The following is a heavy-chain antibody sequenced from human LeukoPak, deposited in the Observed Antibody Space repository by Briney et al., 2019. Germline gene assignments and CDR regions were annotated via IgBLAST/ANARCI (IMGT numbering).Heavy chain of an antibody. CDR1: GGSISSYY. Sequence: SETLSLTCTVSGGSISSYYWSWIRQPPGKGLEWIGYIYYSGSTNYNPSLKSRVTISVDTSKNQFSLKLSSVTAADTAVYYCARGAFYYYGMDVWGKGTTVTVSS. CDR2: IYYSGST. J-gene: IGHJ6*04. V-gene: IGHV4-59*12. CDR3: ARGAFYYYGMDV.